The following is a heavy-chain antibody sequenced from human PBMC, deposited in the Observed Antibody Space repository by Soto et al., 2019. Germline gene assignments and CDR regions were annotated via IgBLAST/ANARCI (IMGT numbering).Heavy chain of an antibody. D-gene: IGHD2-2*01. Sequence: EVQLLESGGGLVQPGGSLRLSCAASGFTFSSYAMSWDRQAPGKGLEWVSAISGSGGSTYYADSVKGRFTISRDNSKNTLYLQMNSLRAEDTAVYYCAKDQWYCSSTSCYATSSYYYYYMDVWGKGTTVTVSS. CDR1: GFTFSSYA. J-gene: IGHJ6*03. CDR3: AKDQWYCSSTSCYATSSYYYYYMDV. V-gene: IGHV3-23*01. CDR2: ISGSGGST.